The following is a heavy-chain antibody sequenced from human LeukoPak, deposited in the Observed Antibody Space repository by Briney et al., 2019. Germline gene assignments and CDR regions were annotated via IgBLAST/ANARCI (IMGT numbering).Heavy chain of an antibody. V-gene: IGHV3-21*01. CDR1: GFIFSAYT. CDR2: ISSSSTYK. D-gene: IGHD3-22*01. Sequence: GGSLRLSCAASGFIFSAYTMNWVRQAPGKRLEPVSSISSSSTYKYYADSVKGRLTISRDNAQNSVYLQMNSLRAEDTAVYYCARVAQYYYDSSGYYCPDYWGQGTLVTISS. J-gene: IGHJ4*02. CDR3: ARVAQYYYDSSGYYCPDY.